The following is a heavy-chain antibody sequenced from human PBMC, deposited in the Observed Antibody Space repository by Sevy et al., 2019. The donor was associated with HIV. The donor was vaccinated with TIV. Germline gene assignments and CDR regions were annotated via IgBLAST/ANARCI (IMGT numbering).Heavy chain of an antibody. V-gene: IGHV4-34*01. Sequence: SETLSLTCVLYGGSFSGYYWSWIRQPPGKGLEWIGEINYSGYTNYNPSLKSRVTISIDTSTNQFSLRLSSVTAADTAVYYCARGTAGYCSGGSCYSPFDPRGQGALVTVSS. CDR2: INYSGYT. D-gene: IGHD2-15*01. CDR3: ARGTAGYCSGGSCYSPFDP. CDR1: GGSFSGYY. J-gene: IGHJ5*02.